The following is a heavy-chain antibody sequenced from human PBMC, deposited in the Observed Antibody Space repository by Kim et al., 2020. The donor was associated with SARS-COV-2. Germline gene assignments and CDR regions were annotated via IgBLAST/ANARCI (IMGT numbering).Heavy chain of an antibody. D-gene: IGHD3-3*01. V-gene: IGHV3-48*01. J-gene: IGHJ6*03. CDR2: ISSSSSTI. Sequence: GGSLRLSCAASGFTFSSYSMNWVRQAPGKGLEWVSYISSSSSTIYYADSVKGRFTISRDNAKNSLYLQMNSLRGEDTAVYYCARVVLEWLPLTYCYMDFWGKGTTVTVSS. CDR3: ARVVLEWLPLTYCYMDF. CDR1: GFTFSSYS.